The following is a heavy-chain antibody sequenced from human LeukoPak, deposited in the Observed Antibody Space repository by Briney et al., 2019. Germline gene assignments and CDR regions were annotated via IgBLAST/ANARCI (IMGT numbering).Heavy chain of an antibody. CDR1: GFTFSSYG. V-gene: IGHV3-33*05. CDR2: ISDDGSNK. CDR3: ANLSPILSSSWYGVDY. Sequence: GGSLRLSCAASGFTFSSYGMHWVRQAPGKRREWGAVISDDGSNKYYTETVKGRFTISRENSKNTLYLQMNSLREEDRAVYYCANLSPILSSSWYGVDYWGQGTLVTVSS. D-gene: IGHD6-13*01. J-gene: IGHJ4*02.